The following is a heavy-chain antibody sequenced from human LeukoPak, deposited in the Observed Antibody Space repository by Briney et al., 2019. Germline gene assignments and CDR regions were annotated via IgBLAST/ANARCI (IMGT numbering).Heavy chain of an antibody. CDR3: ARDSDSHSNGWYLGY. CDR2: IHSGGST. J-gene: IGHJ4*02. V-gene: IGHV3-53*01. D-gene: IGHD6-19*01. Sequence: GGSLRLSCAASGFTVSNSYMSWVRQAPGKGLEWVSVIHSGGSTYYADSVKGRFTISRDNSKNTLYLQMNSLRAEDTAVYYCARDSDSHSNGWYLGYWGQGALVTVSS. CDR1: GFTVSNSY.